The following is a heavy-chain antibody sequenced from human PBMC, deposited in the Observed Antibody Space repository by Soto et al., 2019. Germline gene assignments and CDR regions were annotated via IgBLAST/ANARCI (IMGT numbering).Heavy chain of an antibody. D-gene: IGHD2-15*01. Sequence: PSDTLSLTCTVSGRSISSSSYYWGWIRQPPGKGLEWIGSIYYRGNTYYNPSLKSRVTISVDTSKNQFSLKLSSVTAADTAVYYCAREGGGYCSGGSCQVDYWGQGTLVTVS. CDR1: GRSISSSSYY. CDR2: IYYRGNT. CDR3: AREGGGYCSGGSCQVDY. V-gene: IGHV4-39*02. J-gene: IGHJ4*02.